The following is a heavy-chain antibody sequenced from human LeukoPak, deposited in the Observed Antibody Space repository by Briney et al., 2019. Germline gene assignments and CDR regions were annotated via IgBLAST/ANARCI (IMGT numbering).Heavy chain of an antibody. CDR1: GFTFSSYA. V-gene: IGHV3-23*01. Sequence: GGSLSLSCAASGFTFSSYATSWVRQAPGKGLEWVSAISGSGGSTYYADSVKGRFTISRDNSKNTLYLQMNSLRAEDTAVYYCAKDPGSGWNGGIFDYWGQGTLVTVSS. J-gene: IGHJ4*02. D-gene: IGHD6-19*01. CDR2: ISGSGGST. CDR3: AKDPGSGWNGGIFDY.